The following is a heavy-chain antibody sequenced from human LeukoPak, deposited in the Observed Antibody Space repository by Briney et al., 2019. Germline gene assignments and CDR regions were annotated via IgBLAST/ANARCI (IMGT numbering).Heavy chain of an antibody. V-gene: IGHV4-34*01. J-gene: IGHJ4*02. CDR2: INHSGST. CDR3: ARLSRKGIAVAGGRDYFDY. D-gene: IGHD6-19*01. Sequence: SETLSLTCAVNGGSFSGYYWSWIRQPPGKGLEWIGEINHSGSTNYNPSLKSRVTISVDTSKNQFSLKLSSVTAADTAVYYCARLSRKGIAVAGGRDYFDYWGQGTLVTVSS. CDR1: GGSFSGYY.